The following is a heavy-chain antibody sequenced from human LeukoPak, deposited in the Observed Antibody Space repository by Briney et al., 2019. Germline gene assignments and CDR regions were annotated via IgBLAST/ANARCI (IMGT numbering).Heavy chain of an antibody. CDR1: GYTFIDYY. CDR2: INPNSGAT. V-gene: IGHV1-2*04. J-gene: IGHJ4*02. D-gene: IGHD3-10*01. CDR3: ARDREYYYGSGSYYKPLDY. Sequence: ASVKVSCKASGYTFIDYYVHWVRQAPGQGLEWMGWINPNSGATNYARKFQGWVTMTRDTSVSTAYMEVTRLKFDDTAVYYCARDREYYYGSGSYYKPLDYWGQGTLVTVSS.